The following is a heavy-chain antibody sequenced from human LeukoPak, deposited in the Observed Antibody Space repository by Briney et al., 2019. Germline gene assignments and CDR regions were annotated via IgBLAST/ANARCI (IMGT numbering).Heavy chain of an antibody. J-gene: IGHJ6*02. CDR3: AKGGICSSTSCPYYYYGMDV. D-gene: IGHD2-2*01. V-gene: IGHV3-23*01. CDR2: ISGSGGST. CDR1: GFTFSSYA. Sequence: GGSLRLSCAASGFTFSSYAMSWVRQAPGKGLEWVSAISGSGGSTYYADSVKGRFTISRDNSKNTLYLQMNSLRAEGTAVYYCAKGGICSSTSCPYYYYGMDVWGQGTTVTVSS.